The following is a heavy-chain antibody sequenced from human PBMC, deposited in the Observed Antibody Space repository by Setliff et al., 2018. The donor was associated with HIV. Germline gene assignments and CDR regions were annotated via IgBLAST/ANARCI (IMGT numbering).Heavy chain of an antibody. J-gene: IGHJ3*02. V-gene: IGHV4-38-2*02. CDR2: IYHSGNT. D-gene: IGHD2-21*02. CDR1: GDSISSDFY. Sequence: LSLTCTVSGDSISSDFYWGGVRQPPGKGREWIGSIYHSGNTYYMPSLQSRVTISVDMSKNQFSLNLNSVTAADTAVYYCARGQGCGGGCHYAFEMWGQGTMVTVSS. CDR3: ARGQGCGGGCHYAFEM.